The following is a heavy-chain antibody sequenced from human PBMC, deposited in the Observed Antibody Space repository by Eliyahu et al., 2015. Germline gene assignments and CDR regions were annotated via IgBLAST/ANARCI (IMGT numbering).Heavy chain of an antibody. V-gene: IGHV3-21*01. D-gene: IGHD1-26*01. CDR1: GXTFATYT. Sequence: EVQLVESGGGLVKPGGSXXLSCSASGXTFATYTMNWVRQAPGKGLEWXSSISSTSGHIYYADSVKGRFTISRDNARSSLYLQMDSLRAEDTAVYYCARSPPAVPGTTTPRAYDYWGQGTLVTVSS. CDR3: ARSPPAVPGTTTPRAYDY. CDR2: ISSTSGHI. J-gene: IGHJ4*02.